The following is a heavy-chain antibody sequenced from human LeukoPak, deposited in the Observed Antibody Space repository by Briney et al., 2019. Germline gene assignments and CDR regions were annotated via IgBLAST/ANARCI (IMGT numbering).Heavy chain of an antibody. CDR2: MYYSGST. CDR1: GVSISSGDYY. V-gene: IGHV4-30-4*01. D-gene: IGHD3-22*01. J-gene: IGHJ5*02. Sequence: PSQTLSLTCTVSGVSISSGDYYWSWLRQPPGKGLEWIAYMYYSGSTYYNPSLKSRVTMSADTSKNQLSLKLSSVTAADTAVYYCARSYYYDSRIDPWGQGILVTVSS. CDR3: ARSYYYDSRIDP.